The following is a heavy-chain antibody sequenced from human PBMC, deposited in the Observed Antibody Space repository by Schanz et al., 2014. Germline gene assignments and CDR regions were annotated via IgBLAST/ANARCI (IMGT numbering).Heavy chain of an antibody. CDR1: GFTFSTYA. J-gene: IGHJ3*01. Sequence: VQLLQSGGALVQPGGSLRLSCSASGFTFSTYAMSWARQTPGKGLEWVSDISDSGDSTHYADSVKGRFTISRDNAKNSLYLQMNSLRAEDTGVYYCARGREVVAKIFDVWGQGTMVTVSS. D-gene: IGHD3-22*01. CDR2: ISDSGDST. V-gene: IGHV3-48*01. CDR3: ARGREVVAKIFDV.